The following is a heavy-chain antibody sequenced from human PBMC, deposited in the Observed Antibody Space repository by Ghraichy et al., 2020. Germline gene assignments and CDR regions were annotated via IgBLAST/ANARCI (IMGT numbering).Heavy chain of an antibody. D-gene: IGHD3-3*01. J-gene: IGHJ3*01. V-gene: IGHV4-39*01. Sequence: SQTLSLTCTVTGGSISSSSYYWVWIRQPPGKGLEWIGTMFYTGSTSYNPSLKGRLTISVDTSKNQFSLNLSSVTAADTAVYYCAMRYYDFWSGYASFDLWGQGTMVTVSS. CDR1: GGSISSSSYY. CDR3: AMRYYDFWSGYASFDL. CDR2: MFYTGST.